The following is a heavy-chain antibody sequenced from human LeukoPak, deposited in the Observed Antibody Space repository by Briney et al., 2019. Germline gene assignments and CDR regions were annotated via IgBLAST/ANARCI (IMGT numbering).Heavy chain of an antibody. V-gene: IGHV3-23*01. D-gene: IGHD7-27*01. CDR2: ISSDERT. J-gene: IGHJ4*02. CDR1: GFTFSNYV. CDR3: AKRGDNWGPFDY. Sequence: GGSLRLSCAASGFTFSNYVMNWVRQAPGKGLEWVSTISSDERTWYADPVKGRFTISRDKSKNALYLEMNSLKAEDTAIYYCAKRGDNWGPFDYWGQGTLDTVSS.